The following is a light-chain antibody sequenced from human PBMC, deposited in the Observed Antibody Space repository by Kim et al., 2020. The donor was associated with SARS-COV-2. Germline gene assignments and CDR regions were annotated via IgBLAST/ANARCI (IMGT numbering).Light chain of an antibody. V-gene: IGKV3-11*01. CDR3: QQRSNWPPVS. Sequence: SPGERATLSCRASQGVDSYLAWYQQKPGQAPRLLIYDASNRATGIPARFSGSGSGTDFTLTIRSLEPEDSAVYYCQQRSNWPPVSFGGGTKVDIK. CDR2: DAS. J-gene: IGKJ4*01. CDR1: QGVDSY.